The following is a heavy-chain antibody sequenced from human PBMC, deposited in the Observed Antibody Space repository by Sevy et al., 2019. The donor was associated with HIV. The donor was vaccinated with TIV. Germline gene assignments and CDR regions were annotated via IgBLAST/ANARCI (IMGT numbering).Heavy chain of an antibody. V-gene: IGHV3-7*03. CDR2: IKLDGSEK. Sequence: GGSLRLSCAASGFTFNRYWMSWVRQAPGKGLQWVANIKLDGSEKYYLDSARGRFTISRDNAKNSLYLQMNSLRAEDTAVYYCARDCNSATCLWGLDVWGLGTTVTVSS. J-gene: IGHJ6*02. CDR1: GFTFNRYW. D-gene: IGHD1-26*01. CDR3: ARDCNSATCLWGLDV.